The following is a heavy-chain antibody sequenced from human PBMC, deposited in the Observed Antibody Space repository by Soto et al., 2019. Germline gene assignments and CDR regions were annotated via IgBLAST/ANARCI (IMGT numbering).Heavy chain of an antibody. D-gene: IGHD4-17*01. Sequence: LRLSFAASGFTFSSYAMSWVRQAPGKGLEWVSAISGSGGSTYYADSVKGRFTISRDNSKNTLYLQMNSLRAEDTAVYYCAKASATVTTRNFDYWGQGTLVTVSS. J-gene: IGHJ4*02. CDR2: ISGSGGST. V-gene: IGHV3-23*01. CDR1: GFTFSSYA. CDR3: AKASATVTTRNFDY.